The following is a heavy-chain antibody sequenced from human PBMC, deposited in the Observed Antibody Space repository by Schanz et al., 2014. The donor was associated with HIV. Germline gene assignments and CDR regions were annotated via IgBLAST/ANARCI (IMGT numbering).Heavy chain of an antibody. D-gene: IGHD1-26*01. V-gene: IGHV1-69*01. CDR3: ARGRYSGSYYNY. CDR2: IIPIFGTS. Sequence: QVPLVQSGAEVKKPGSSVKVSCKASGGTFSNYAINWVRQAPGQGLEWMGGIIPIFGTSNYAQKFQGRVTITADEATSTAYRELSSLRSEDTAVYYCARGRYSGSYYNYWGQGTLVTVSS. CDR1: GGTFSNYA. J-gene: IGHJ4*02.